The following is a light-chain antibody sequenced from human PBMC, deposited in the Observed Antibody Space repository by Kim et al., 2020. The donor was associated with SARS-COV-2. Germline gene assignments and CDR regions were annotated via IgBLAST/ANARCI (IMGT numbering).Light chain of an antibody. V-gene: IGLV3-1*01. CDR2: QDS. CDR1: KLGVKY. Sequence: SVSPGQTASITCSGDKLGVKYACWYQHKPGQHPVLVIYQDSKRPSGIPEPFSGSNTGNTATLTVSGTQAMDEADYYCQAWDSSTAVFGGGTQLTVL. J-gene: IGLJ3*02. CDR3: QAWDSSTAV.